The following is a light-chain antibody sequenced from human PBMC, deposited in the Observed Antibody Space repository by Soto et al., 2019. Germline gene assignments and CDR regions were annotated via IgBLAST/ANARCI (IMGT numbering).Light chain of an antibody. V-gene: IGKV1-5*03. Sequence: DTQMTQSPSTLSASVGDRVTITCRASQSISKWLAWYQLKPGKAPKLLIYEASNLEGGVPSRFSGSGSGTEFALTINSLRPDDFATYYCQQNNGFFGGGTRVDI. CDR2: EAS. CDR3: QQNNGF. CDR1: QSISKW. J-gene: IGKJ4*01.